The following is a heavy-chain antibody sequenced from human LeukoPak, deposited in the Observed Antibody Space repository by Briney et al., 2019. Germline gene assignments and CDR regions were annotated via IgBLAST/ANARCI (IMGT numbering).Heavy chain of an antibody. CDR2: IYYSGST. V-gene: IGHV4-30-4*01. CDR3: ARRSYYDSSAIFDY. J-gene: IGHJ4*02. D-gene: IGHD3-22*01. Sequence: SETLSLTCTVSGGSISSGDYYWRWIRQPPGKGLEWIGYIYYSGSTYYNPSLKSRVTISVDTSKNQFSLKLSSVTAADTAVFYCARRSYYDSSAIFDYWGQGTLVTVSS. CDR1: GGSISSGDYY.